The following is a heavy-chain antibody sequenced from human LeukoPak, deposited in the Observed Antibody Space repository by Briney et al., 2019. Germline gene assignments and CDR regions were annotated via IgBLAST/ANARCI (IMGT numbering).Heavy chain of an antibody. CDR1: GASMRTYH. V-gene: IGHV4-59*01. D-gene: IGHD2-15*01. J-gene: IGHJ4*02. CDR3: ATLLWGGGGRGS. CDR2: ITDSGSGST. Sequence: PSETLSLTCIVSGASMRTYHWSWIRQSPGKGLEWIGQITDSGSGSTSNDPSLKSRVTISVDASKNQFSLKLTSVSAADTAMYYCATLLWGGGGRGSRGQGILVTVSS.